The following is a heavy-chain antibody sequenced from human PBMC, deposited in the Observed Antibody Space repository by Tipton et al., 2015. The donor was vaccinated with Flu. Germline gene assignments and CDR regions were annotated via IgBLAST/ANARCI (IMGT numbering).Heavy chain of an antibody. Sequence: SLRLSCAASGFTFSSYAMHWVRQAPGKGLEWVAVISYDGSNKYYADSVKGRFTTSRDNSKNTLYLQMNSLRAEDTAVYYCARDSRITMIVVVITTLDYWGQGTLVTVSS. CDR3: ARDSRITMIVVVITTLDY. D-gene: IGHD3-22*01. CDR1: GFTFSSYA. V-gene: IGHV3-30-3*01. J-gene: IGHJ4*02. CDR2: ISYDGSNK.